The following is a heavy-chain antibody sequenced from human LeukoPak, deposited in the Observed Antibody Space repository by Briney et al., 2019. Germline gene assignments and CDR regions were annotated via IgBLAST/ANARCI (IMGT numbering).Heavy chain of an antibody. CDR3: ARWRAAAGISYYYYYMDV. D-gene: IGHD6-13*01. Sequence: PSETLSLTCAVYGGSFSGYYWSWIRQPPGKGLEWIGEINHSGSTNYNPFLKSRVTISVDTSKNQFSLKLSSVTAADTAVYYCARWRAAAGISYYYYYMDVWGKGTTVTVSS. CDR1: GGSFSGYY. CDR2: INHSGST. V-gene: IGHV4-34*01. J-gene: IGHJ6*03.